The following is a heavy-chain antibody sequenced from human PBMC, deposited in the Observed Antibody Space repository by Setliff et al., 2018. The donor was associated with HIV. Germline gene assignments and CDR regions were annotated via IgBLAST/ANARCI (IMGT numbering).Heavy chain of an antibody. CDR3: ARSSAAGGGWFGELWITYYFDS. CDR1: GGSISAYY. J-gene: IGHJ4*02. V-gene: IGHV4-59*12. CDR2: IFHTGSS. Sequence: PSETLSLTCTVSGGSISAYYWSWIRQPPGKGLEWMGDIFHTGSSTYNPSLRSRVTISVDSSKNQFSLRLTSVTAADTAVYFCARSSAAGGGWFGELWITYYFDSWGQGTLVTVSS. D-gene: IGHD3-10*01.